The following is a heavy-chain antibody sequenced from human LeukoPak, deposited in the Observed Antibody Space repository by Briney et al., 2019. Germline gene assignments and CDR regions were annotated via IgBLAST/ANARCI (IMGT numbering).Heavy chain of an antibody. D-gene: IGHD3-10*01. Sequence: ASVKVSCKASGYTFTSYGISWVRQAPGQGLEWMGWISAYNGNTNYAQKLQGRVTMTTDTSTSTAYMELRSLRSDDTAVYYCASDIYYYGSGSLTYYFDYWGQGTLVTVSS. CDR2: ISAYNGNT. CDR3: ASDIYYYGSGSLTYYFDY. V-gene: IGHV1-18*01. CDR1: GYTFTSYG. J-gene: IGHJ4*02.